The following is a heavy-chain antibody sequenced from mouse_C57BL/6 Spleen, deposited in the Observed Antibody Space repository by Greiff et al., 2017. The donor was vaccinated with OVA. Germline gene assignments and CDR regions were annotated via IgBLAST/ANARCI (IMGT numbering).Heavy chain of an antibody. Sequence: EVQLQQSGPELVKPGASVKISCKASGYTFTDYYMNWVKQSHGKSLEWIGDINPNNGGTSYNQKFKGKATLTVDKSSSTAYMELRSLTSEDSAVYYCARRGIYYGNHYYCDYWGQGTTLTVSS. J-gene: IGHJ2*01. CDR2: INPNNGGT. CDR3: ARRGIYYGNHYYCDY. V-gene: IGHV1-26*01. CDR1: GYTFTDYY. D-gene: IGHD2-1*01.